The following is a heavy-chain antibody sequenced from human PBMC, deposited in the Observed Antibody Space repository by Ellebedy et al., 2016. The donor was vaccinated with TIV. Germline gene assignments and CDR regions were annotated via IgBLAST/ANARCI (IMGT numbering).Heavy chain of an antibody. CDR1: GGSISTYY. D-gene: IGHD6-19*01. J-gene: IGHJ4*02. CDR2: IYYSGST. Sequence: SETLSLTCTVSGGSISTYYWSWIRQPPGKGLEWIGYIYYSGSTNYNPSLKSRVTISVDTSKNQFSLKLSSVTAADTAVYYCARQRSSGWYGIDYWGQGTLVTVSS. CDR3: ARQRSSGWYGIDY. V-gene: IGHV4-59*08.